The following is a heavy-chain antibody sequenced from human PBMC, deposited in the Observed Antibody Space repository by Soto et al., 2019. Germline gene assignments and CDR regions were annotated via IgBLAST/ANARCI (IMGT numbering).Heavy chain of an antibody. Sequence: ASVKVSCKASGYIFARYAIHWVRQAPGQSLEWMGWINGGNGNTKYSQNFQGRVSITRDTSASTASMELDSLTPDDTAVYYCATQVWLALAHWGQGTLVTVSS. CDR3: ATQVWLALAH. J-gene: IGHJ4*02. V-gene: IGHV1-3*01. D-gene: IGHD6-19*01. CDR1: GYIFARYA. CDR2: INGGNGNT.